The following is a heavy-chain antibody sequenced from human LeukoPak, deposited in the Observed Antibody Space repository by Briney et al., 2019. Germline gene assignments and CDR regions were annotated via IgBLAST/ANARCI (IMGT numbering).Heavy chain of an antibody. V-gene: IGHV3-48*03. D-gene: IGHD2-21*02. CDR2: TSSSCSTI. Sequence: GGSLRLSCAASGFTFSSYEMNWVRQAPGKGLEGVSYTSSSCSTIYYADSVKGRFTISRDNAKNSLYLQMNSLRAEDTAVYYCATAYCGGDCYKIDYWGQGTLVTVSS. CDR3: ATAYCGGDCYKIDY. CDR1: GFTFSSYE. J-gene: IGHJ4*02.